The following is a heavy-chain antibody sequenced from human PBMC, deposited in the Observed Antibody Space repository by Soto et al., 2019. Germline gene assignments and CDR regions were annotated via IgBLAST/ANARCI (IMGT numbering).Heavy chain of an antibody. CDR2: IYYSGST. V-gene: IGHV4-30-4*01. D-gene: IGHD3-22*01. CDR1: GGSISSGDYY. Sequence: ASETLSLTCTVSGGSISSGDYYWSWIRQPPGKGLEWIGYIYYSGSTCYNPSLKSRVTISVDTSKNQFSLKLSSVTAADTAVYYCARVRVDYYDSSGYYLFDYWGQGTLVTVSS. CDR3: ARVRVDYYDSSGYYLFDY. J-gene: IGHJ4*02.